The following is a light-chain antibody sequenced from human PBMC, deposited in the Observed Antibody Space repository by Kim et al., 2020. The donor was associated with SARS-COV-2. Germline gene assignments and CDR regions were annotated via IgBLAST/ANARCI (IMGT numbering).Light chain of an antibody. J-gene: IGKJ1*01. CDR1: QSVSSSY. Sequence: EIVLTQSPGTLSLSPGERVTLSCRASQSVSSSYLAWYQQKPGQAPRLLIYGASTRATGIPARFSGSASGTDFTLTIYRLEPEDVAVYYCQQYGSSPWTFGQGTKVDIK. CDR3: QQYGSSPWT. CDR2: GAS. V-gene: IGKV3-20*01.